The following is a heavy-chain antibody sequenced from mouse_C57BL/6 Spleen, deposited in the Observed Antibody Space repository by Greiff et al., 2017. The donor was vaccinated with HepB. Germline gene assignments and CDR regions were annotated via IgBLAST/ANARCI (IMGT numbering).Heavy chain of an antibody. CDR1: GFTFSSYA. J-gene: IGHJ3*01. Sequence: EVKLVESGGGLVKPGGSLKLPCAASGFTFSSYAMSWVRQTPEKRLEWVATISDGGSYTYYPDNVKGRFTISRDNAKNNLYLQMSHLKSEDTAMYYCARGYGNLFAYWGQGTLVTVSA. D-gene: IGHD2-10*02. CDR2: ISDGGSYT. CDR3: ARGYGNLFAY. V-gene: IGHV5-4*03.